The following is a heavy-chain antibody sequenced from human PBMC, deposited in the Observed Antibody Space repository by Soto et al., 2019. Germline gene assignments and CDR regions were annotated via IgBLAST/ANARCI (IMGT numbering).Heavy chain of an antibody. CDR2: IYHSGST. J-gene: IGHJ4*02. D-gene: IGHD2-2*02. CDR3: ARGGPYLYHFAY. V-gene: IGHV4-38-2*01. CDR1: GYSISSTYF. Sequence: SETLSLTCAVSGYSISSTYFWAWIRQPPGKGLEWIGSIYHSGSTYYNPSLKSRVTISVDTSKNQFSLKLSSVTAADTAVYYCARGGPYLYHFAYWAQGTLVTVSS.